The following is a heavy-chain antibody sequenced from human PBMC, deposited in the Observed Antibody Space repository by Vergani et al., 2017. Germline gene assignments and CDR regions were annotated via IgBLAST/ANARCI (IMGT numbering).Heavy chain of an antibody. D-gene: IGHD6-6*01. CDR2: IYPGDSDT. J-gene: IGHJ5*02. CDR1: GYTFTSYY. CDR3: ARQGSSSSGVEWWFDP. V-gene: IGHV5-51*01. Sequence: VQLVQSGAEVKKPGASVKVSCKASGYTFTSYYMHWVRQAPGQGLEWMGIIYPGDSDTRYSPSFQGQVTISADKSISTAYLQWSSLKASDTAMYYCARQGSSSSGVEWWFDPWGQGTLVTVSS.